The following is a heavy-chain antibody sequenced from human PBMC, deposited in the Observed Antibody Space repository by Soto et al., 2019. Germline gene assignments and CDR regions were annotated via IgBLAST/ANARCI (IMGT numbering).Heavy chain of an antibody. CDR1: GYSLTNYW. J-gene: IGHJ5*02. CDR2: IYPGDSDT. Sequence: GESLKISCKATGYSLTNYWIGWVRQMPGKGLEWMGTIYPGDSDTRYGPAFEGQVTISADKSITTAYLQETFTEAPPQLLVPVYIITCPDVGAAPSAGDGDPLPWG. D-gene: IGHD6-13*01. CDR3: YIITCPDVGAAPSAGDGDPLP. V-gene: IGHV5-51*01.